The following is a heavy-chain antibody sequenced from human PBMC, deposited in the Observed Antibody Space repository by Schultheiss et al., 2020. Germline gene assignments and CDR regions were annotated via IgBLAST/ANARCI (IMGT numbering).Heavy chain of an antibody. Sequence: GGSLRLSCAASGFTFSNAWMNWVRQAPGKGLEWVGRIKSKTDGGTTDYAAPVKGRFTISRDDSKNTLYLQMNSLKTEDTAVYYCAKDLPPFGSVTTSGFDYWGQGTLVTVSS. D-gene: IGHD4-17*01. J-gene: IGHJ4*02. V-gene: IGHV3-15*07. CDR3: AKDLPPFGSVTTSGFDY. CDR1: GFTFSNAW. CDR2: IKSKTDGGTT.